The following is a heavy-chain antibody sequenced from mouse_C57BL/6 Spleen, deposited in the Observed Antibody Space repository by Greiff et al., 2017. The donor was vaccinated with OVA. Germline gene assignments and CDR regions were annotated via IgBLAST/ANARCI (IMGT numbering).Heavy chain of an antibody. CDR1: GYAFSSYW. D-gene: IGHD1-1*01. V-gene: IGHV1-80*01. CDR2: IYPGDGDT. J-gene: IGHJ4*01. Sequence: QVQLQQSGAELVKPGASVKISCKASGYAFSSYWMNWVKQRPGKGLEWIGQIYPGDGDTNYNGKFKGKATLTADKSSSTAYMQLSSLTSEDSAVYFCARSGTTPHAMDYWGQGTSVTVSS. CDR3: ARSGTTPHAMDY.